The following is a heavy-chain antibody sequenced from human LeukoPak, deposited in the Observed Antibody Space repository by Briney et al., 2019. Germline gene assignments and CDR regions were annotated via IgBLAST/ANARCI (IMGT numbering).Heavy chain of an antibody. CDR2: ISGSGGST. Sequence: GGSLRLSCAASGFTFSSYAMSWVRQAPGKGLEWVSAISGSGGSTYYADSVKGRFTISRDNSKNTLYLQMNSLRAEDTAVYYRAKITIGYCSSTSCYRDYWGQGTLVTVSS. D-gene: IGHD2-2*03. CDR3: AKITIGYCSSTSCYRDY. V-gene: IGHV3-23*01. J-gene: IGHJ4*02. CDR1: GFTFSSYA.